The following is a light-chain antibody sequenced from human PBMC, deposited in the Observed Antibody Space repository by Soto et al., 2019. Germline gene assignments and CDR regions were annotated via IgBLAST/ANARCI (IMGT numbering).Light chain of an antibody. V-gene: IGKV1-39*01. CDR1: QSISNY. CDR3: QQSYSTPRT. Sequence: DIQMTQSPPSLSASVGDRVTITCRASQSISNYLNWYQQKPGKAPKLLMYAASSLQSGVPSRFSGSGSGTDFTLTISSLQPEDFATYYCQQSYSTPRTFGQGTKVEIK. CDR2: AAS. J-gene: IGKJ1*01.